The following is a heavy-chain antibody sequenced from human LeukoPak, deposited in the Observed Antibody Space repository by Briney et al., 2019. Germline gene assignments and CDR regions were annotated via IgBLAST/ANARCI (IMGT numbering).Heavy chain of an antibody. CDR2: IWYDGSNK. D-gene: IGHD4-17*01. CDR3: ARDQATVTAFDY. J-gene: IGHJ4*02. Sequence: PGGSLRLSCAASGFTFSSYAMHWVRQAPGKGLEWVAVIWYDGSNKYYADSVKGRFTISRDNSKNTLYLQMNSLRAEDTAVYYCARDQATVTAFDYWGQGTLVTVSS. V-gene: IGHV3-33*08. CDR1: GFTFSSYA.